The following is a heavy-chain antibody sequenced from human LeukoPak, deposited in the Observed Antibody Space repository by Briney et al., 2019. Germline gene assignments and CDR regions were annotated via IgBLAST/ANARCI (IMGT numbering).Heavy chain of an antibody. CDR3: ARSSPSGVTMIVVVITHFDY. J-gene: IGHJ4*03. V-gene: IGHV3-23*01. D-gene: IGHD3-22*01. CDR1: GFTFSSYA. CDR2: ISGSGGST. Sequence: PGGSLRLSCAASGFTFSSYAMSWVRQAPGKGLEWVSAISGSGGSTYYADSVKGRFTISRDNSKNTLYLQMNSLRAEDTAVYYCARSSPSGVTMIVVVITHFDYWGQGTMVTVSS.